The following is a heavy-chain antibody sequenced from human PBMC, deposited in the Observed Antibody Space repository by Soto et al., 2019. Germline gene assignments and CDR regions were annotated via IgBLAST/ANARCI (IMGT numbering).Heavy chain of an antibody. V-gene: IGHV4-61*01. J-gene: IGHJ4*02. CDR1: GGSVSSGSYY. CDR3: AREQAYCGGDCYPGPFDY. Sequence: SETLSPTCTVSGGSVSSGSYYWSWIRQPPGKGLEWIGYIYYSGSTNYNPSLKSRVTISVDTSKNQFSLKLSSVTAADTAVYYCAREQAYCGGDCYPGPFDYWGQGTLVPVSS. CDR2: IYYSGST. D-gene: IGHD2-21*02.